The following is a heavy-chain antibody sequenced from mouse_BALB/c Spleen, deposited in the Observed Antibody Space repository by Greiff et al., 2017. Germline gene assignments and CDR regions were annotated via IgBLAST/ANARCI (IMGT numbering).Heavy chain of an antibody. CDR2: ISSGGSYT. Sequence: EVKVEESGGGLVKPGGSLKLSCAASGFTFSSYTMSWVRQTPEKRLEWVATISSGGSYTYYPDSVKGRFTISRDNAKNTLYLQMSSLKSEDTAMYYCTRERGRDEGYYFDYWGQGTTLTVSS. CDR3: TRERGRDEGYYFDY. J-gene: IGHJ2*01. V-gene: IGHV5-6-4*01. D-gene: IGHD2-3*01. CDR1: GFTFSSYT.